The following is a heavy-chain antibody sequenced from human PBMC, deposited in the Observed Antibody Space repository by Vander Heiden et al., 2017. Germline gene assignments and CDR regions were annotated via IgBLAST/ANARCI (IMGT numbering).Heavy chain of an antibody. Sequence: EVQLLESGGGLVQPGGSLRLSCAASGFTFSSCAMSWVRQAPGKGLEWVSAISGSGGSTYYADSVKGRFTISRDNSKNTLYLQMNSLRAEDTAVYYCANLRYYDSSGYPHFDYWGQGTLVTVSS. D-gene: IGHD3-22*01. CDR1: GFTFSSCA. V-gene: IGHV3-23*01. J-gene: IGHJ4*02. CDR3: ANLRYYDSSGYPHFDY. CDR2: ISGSGGST.